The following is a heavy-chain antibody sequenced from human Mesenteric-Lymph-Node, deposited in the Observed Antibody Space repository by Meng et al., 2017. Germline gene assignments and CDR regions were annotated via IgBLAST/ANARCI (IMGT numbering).Heavy chain of an antibody. V-gene: IGHV3-9*01. CDR3: AKDLRLTYYYGLDV. Sequence: LKISCAASGFTFDDYAMHWVRQAPGKGLEWVSGISRKSGSIAYADSVKGRFTISRDNAKKFLYLQMNSLRPEDTALYYCAKDLRLTYYYGLDVWGQGTRVTVSS. CDR1: GFTFDDYA. J-gene: IGHJ6*02. D-gene: IGHD3-16*01. CDR2: ISRKSGSI.